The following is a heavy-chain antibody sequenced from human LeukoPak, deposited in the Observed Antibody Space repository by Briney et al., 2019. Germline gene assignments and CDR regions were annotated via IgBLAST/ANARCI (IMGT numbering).Heavy chain of an antibody. V-gene: IGHV3-15*01. CDR2: IKSKTDGGTT. CDR3: TIAGYYDSSGYYQTFDY. D-gene: IGHD3-22*01. J-gene: IGHJ4*02. CDR1: GFTFSNAW. Sequence: PGGALRLSCAASGFTFSNAWMSWVRQAPGKGLEWVGRIKSKTDGGTTDYAAPVKGRVTISRDDSKTTLYLQMNSLKTEDTAVYYCTIAGYYDSSGYYQTFDYWGQGTLVTVSS.